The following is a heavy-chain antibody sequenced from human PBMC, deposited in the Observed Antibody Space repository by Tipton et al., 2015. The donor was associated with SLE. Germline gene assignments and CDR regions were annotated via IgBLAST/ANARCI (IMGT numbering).Heavy chain of an antibody. Sequence: TLSLTCAVYGGSFSGYYWCWIRQPPEKGLVWIGEISHSGSTNYNPSLKSRVTIAVDSSKNQFSLKLSSVTAADTAVYFCARLAGRRFPFDSWGQGTLVTVSS. CDR3: ARLAGRRFPFDS. CDR1: GGSFSGYY. J-gene: IGHJ4*02. CDR2: ISHSGST. D-gene: IGHD6-6*01. V-gene: IGHV4-34*01.